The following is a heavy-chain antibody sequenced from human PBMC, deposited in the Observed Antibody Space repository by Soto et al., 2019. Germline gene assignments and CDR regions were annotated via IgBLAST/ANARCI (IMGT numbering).Heavy chain of an antibody. V-gene: IGHV4-39*01. J-gene: IGHJ4*02. Sequence: SETLSLTCSVSGGSISSSSYYWGWIRQPPGKGLEWIGSIYYSGSTYYNPSLKSRVTISVDTSKNQFSLKLSSVTAADTAVYYCARHEVVVVVAATEDPGGHFGYWGQGTLVTVSS. CDR3: ARHEVVVVVAATEDPGGHFGY. CDR2: IYYSGST. CDR1: GGSISSSSYY. D-gene: IGHD2-15*01.